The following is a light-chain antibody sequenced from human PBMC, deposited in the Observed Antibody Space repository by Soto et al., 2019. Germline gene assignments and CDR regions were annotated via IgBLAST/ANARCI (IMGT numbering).Light chain of an antibody. CDR3: QQSYSTTWT. CDR1: QSISSY. CDR2: TVS. Sequence: DIQMTQSPSSLSASVGDRVTITCRASQSISSYLNWYQQKPGKAPKLLISTVSNSQSGVPSRFSGSGSGTDFTLTISSLQPEDFATYYCQQSYSTTWTFGQGTKVDI. J-gene: IGKJ1*01. V-gene: IGKV1-39*01.